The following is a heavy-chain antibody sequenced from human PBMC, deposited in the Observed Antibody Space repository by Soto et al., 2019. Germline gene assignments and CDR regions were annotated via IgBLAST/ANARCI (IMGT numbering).Heavy chain of an antibody. V-gene: IGHV3-30*18. CDR2: ISYDGSNK. CDR3: AKVPGWNSRWPPDY. J-gene: IGHJ4*02. D-gene: IGHD1-7*01. Sequence: GGSLRLSCAASGFTFNTFGIHWVRQAPGKGLEWVAVISYDGSNKYYADSVKGRFTISRDNSRNTLSLQMNSLRVEDTAVYYCAKVPGWNSRWPPDYCGQGTMVTVYS. CDR1: GFTFNTFG.